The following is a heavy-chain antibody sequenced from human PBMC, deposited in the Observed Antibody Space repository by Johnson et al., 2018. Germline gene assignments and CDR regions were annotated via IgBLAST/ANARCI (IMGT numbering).Heavy chain of an antibody. CDR3: AREGTVGGRPPR. Sequence: QVQLQESGPGLVKPSETLSLTCTVSGGSNSSYYWSWIRQPPGKGLAWIGYIYYSGSTNYNPSLKRLVTISVDTSKNQFSLKLSSVTAEDTAVYYCAREGTVGGRPPRWGQGTMVTVSS. J-gene: IGHJ3*01. V-gene: IGHV4-59*01. CDR2: IYYSGST. CDR1: GGSNSSYY. D-gene: IGHD4-23*01.